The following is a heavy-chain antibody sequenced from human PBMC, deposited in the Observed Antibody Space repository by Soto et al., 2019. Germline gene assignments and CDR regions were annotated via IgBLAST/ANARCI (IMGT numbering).Heavy chain of an antibody. J-gene: IGHJ6*02. V-gene: IGHV4-59*08. Sequence: PSETLSLTCTISGGSISAYYWGWIRQPPGKGLEWIGYIHPGWGANYNPSLKSRVTISLDTSKTQISLELSSMTAADAALYYCVRQGFGALHGFVDVWGQGTTVTVS. CDR1: GGSISAYY. D-gene: IGHD3-10*01. CDR3: VRQGFGALHGFVDV. CDR2: IHPGWGA.